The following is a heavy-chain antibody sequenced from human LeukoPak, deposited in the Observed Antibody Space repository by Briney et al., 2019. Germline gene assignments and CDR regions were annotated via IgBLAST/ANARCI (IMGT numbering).Heavy chain of an antibody. CDR3: AKYHYGYSSSWWSAFDY. CDR2: ISYDGSNK. CDR1: GFTFSGYP. D-gene: IGHD6-13*01. J-gene: IGHJ4*02. V-gene: IGHV3-30-3*02. Sequence: PGGSLRLSCAASGFTFSGYPIHWVRQAPGKGLEWVAVISYDGSNKYYADSVKGRFTISRDNSKNTLYLQMNSLRAEDTAVYYCAKYHYGYSSSWWSAFDYWGQGTLVTVSS.